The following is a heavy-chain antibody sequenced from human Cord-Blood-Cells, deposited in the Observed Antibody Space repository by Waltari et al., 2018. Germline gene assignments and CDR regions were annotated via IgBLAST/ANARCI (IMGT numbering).Heavy chain of an antibody. CDR3: ARGAQKLGLFDY. CDR2: IKQDGSEK. Sequence: EVQLVESGGGLVQPGGSLRLSCAASGFTFSSYWMSWVRQAPGEGLGWVGKIKQDGSEKYYVDSVKGRFTIARDNAKNSLYLQMNSLRAEDTAVYYCARGAQKLGLFDYWGQGTLVTVSS. V-gene: IGHV3-7*01. CDR1: GFTFSSYW. D-gene: IGHD6-13*01. J-gene: IGHJ4*02.